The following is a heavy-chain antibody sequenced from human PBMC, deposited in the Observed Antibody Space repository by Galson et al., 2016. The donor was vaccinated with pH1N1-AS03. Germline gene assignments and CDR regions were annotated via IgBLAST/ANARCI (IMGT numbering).Heavy chain of an antibody. Sequence: ETLSLTCTVSGDSISTSDWTWIRQPPGKGLESIGYIFHSGSTYYNPSLESLVSISVDTSKNQFSLKLKSVTAADTAVYYCARQDSGAYYLDSWGPGTLVTVSS. CDR2: IFHSGST. D-gene: IGHD1-26*01. CDR1: GDSISTSD. J-gene: IGHJ4*02. CDR3: ARQDSGAYYLDS. V-gene: IGHV4-59*06.